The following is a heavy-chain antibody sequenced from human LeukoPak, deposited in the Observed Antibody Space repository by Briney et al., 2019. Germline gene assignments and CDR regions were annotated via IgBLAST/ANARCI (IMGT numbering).Heavy chain of an antibody. CDR2: ISYDGSNK. CDR3: AKEHGDSAFDY. Sequence: GGSLRLSCAASGFTLSSYGMHWVRQAPGKGLEWVAVISYDGSNKYYADSVKGRFTISRDNSKNTLYLQMNSLRAEDTAVYYCAKEHGDSAFDYWGQGTLVTVSS. D-gene: IGHD4-17*01. J-gene: IGHJ4*02. V-gene: IGHV3-30*18. CDR1: GFTLSSYG.